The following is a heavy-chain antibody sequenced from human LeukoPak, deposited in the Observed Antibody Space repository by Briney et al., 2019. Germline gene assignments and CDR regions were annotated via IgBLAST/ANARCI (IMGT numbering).Heavy chain of an antibody. D-gene: IGHD3-3*01. CDR2: SAPEDGET. CDR3: ATSHYDFWSGYSIRIFDY. CDR1: GYNLTVFP. Sequence: AVTLSRPVSGYNLTVFPLPRVRHPPAIGPARAQGSAPEDGETIYAQNFQGRVNMTEDTSTDTAYMELSSLRSEDTAVYYCATSHYDFWSGYSIRIFDYWGQGTLVTVSS. V-gene: IGHV1-24*01. J-gene: IGHJ4*02.